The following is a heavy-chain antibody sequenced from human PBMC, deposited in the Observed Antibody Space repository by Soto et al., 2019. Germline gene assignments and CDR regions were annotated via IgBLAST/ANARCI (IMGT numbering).Heavy chain of an antibody. CDR3: AKRAWGTYYFDY. D-gene: IGHD3-16*01. CDR1: GFTFSSYA. Sequence: GGSLRLSCAASGFTFSSYAMSWVRQAPGKGLEWVSAISGSGDSTFYADSVKGRFTISRDNSKNTLYLQMDSLRAEDTAVYYCAKRAWGTYYFDYWGQGTLVTVSS. V-gene: IGHV3-23*01. J-gene: IGHJ4*02. CDR2: ISGSGDST.